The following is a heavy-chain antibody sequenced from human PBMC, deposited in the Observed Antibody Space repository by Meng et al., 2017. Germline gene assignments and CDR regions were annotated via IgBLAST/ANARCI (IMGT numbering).Heavy chain of an antibody. CDR2: INHSGST. CDR3: ARAGRRALRYFDY. V-gene: IGHV4-34*01. Sequence: SETLSLTCAVYGGSFSGYYWSWIRQPPGKGLEWIGEINHSGSTNYNPSLKSRVTISVDTSKNQFSLKLSSVTAADTAVYYCARAGRRALRYFDYCGQGTLVTVSS. CDR1: GGSFSGYY. J-gene: IGHJ4*02.